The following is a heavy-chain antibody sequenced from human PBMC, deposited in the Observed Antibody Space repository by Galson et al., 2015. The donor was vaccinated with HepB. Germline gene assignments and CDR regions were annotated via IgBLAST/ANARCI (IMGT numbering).Heavy chain of an antibody. D-gene: IGHD3-22*01. CDR1: GYTFDSYG. CDR3: ARSALVAIMPHYLDY. CDR2: INTYNGQT. J-gene: IGHJ4*02. Sequence: SVKVSCKASGYTFDSYGLSWVRQAPGQGLEWMGWINTYNGQTNYAQKMQGRVTMTADTSTGTGYLELRTLRSDDTAVYYCARSALVAIMPHYLDYWGQGTPVTVSS. V-gene: IGHV1-18*01.